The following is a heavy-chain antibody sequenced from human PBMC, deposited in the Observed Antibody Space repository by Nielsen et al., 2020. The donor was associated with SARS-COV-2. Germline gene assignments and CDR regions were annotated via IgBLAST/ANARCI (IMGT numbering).Heavy chain of an antibody. Sequence: GGSLRLSCAASGFTVSSNYMSWVRQAPGKGLEWVSVIYSGGSTYYADSVKGRFTISRDNSKNTLYLQMNSLRAEDTAVYYCARSEGPYKYFDPWGQGTLVTVSS. CDR1: GFTVSSNY. CDR2: IYSGGST. V-gene: IGHV3-53*01. CDR3: ARSEGPYKYFDP. D-gene: IGHD5-24*01. J-gene: IGHJ5*02.